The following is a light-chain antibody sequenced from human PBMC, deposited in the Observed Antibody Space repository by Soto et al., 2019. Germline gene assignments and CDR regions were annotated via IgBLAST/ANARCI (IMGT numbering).Light chain of an antibody. Sequence: EIVLTQCPANLSLSPGERATLSCRASQSVSSYLAWYQQKPGQAPRLLIYDASNRATGIPARFSGSGSGTDFTLTISSLEPEDFAVYYCQQRSNWPITFGQGTRLEI. V-gene: IGKV3-11*01. CDR2: DAS. CDR1: QSVSSY. CDR3: QQRSNWPIT. J-gene: IGKJ5*01.